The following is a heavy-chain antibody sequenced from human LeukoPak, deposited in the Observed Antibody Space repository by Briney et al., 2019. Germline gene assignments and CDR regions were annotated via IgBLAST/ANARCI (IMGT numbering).Heavy chain of an antibody. CDR2: IYHSGST. Sequence: PSETLSLTCTVSGYSISSGYYWGWIRQPPGKGLEWIGSIYHSGSTYYNPSLKRRGTISVDTSKTQFSLKLSSVTAADTAVYYCARARDGYNYCYDYWGQGTLVTASS. V-gene: IGHV4-38-2*02. J-gene: IGHJ4*02. D-gene: IGHD5-24*01. CDR1: GYSISSGYY. CDR3: ARARDGYNYCYDY.